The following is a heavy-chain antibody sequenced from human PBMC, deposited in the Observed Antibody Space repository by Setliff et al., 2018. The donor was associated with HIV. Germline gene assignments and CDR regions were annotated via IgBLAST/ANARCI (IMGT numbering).Heavy chain of an antibody. D-gene: IGHD6-19*01. CDR2: IYYSGNT. J-gene: IGHJ4*02. CDR1: GGSITGYY. CDR3: ARELFGSGWYADS. V-gene: IGHV4-59*01. Sequence: SETLSLTCTVSGGSITGYYWSWIRQPPGKGLEWIGWIYYSGNTRYNPSLKSRVTISLDTSKNRFSLQLTSVTAADTAVYYCARELFGSGWYADSWGQGTLVTVSS.